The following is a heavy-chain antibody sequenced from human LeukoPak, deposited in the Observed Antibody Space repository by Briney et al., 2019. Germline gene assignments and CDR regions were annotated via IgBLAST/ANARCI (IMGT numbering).Heavy chain of an antibody. CDR1: GYTFTGYY. Sequence: GASVKVSCKASGYTFTGYYMHWVRQAPGQGLEWMGWINPNSGGTNYAQKFQGRVTMTRDTSISTAYMELSRLRSDDTAVYYCARAYDFWSGYHSSPGGQNGLDAFDIWGQGTMVTVSS. J-gene: IGHJ3*02. CDR2: INPNSGGT. V-gene: IGHV1-2*02. D-gene: IGHD3-3*01. CDR3: ARAYDFWSGYHSSPGGQNGLDAFDI.